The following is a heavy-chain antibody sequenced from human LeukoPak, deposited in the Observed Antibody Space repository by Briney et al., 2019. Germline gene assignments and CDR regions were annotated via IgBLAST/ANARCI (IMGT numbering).Heavy chain of an antibody. CDR1: GFTFSSYA. J-gene: IGHJ4*02. CDR3: ATDLG. V-gene: IGHV3-23*01. CDR2: VTSRGVGT. D-gene: IGHD4-17*01. Sequence: GGSLRLSCTDSGFTFSSYALAWVRQAPGKGLEWVAAVTSRGVGTHYADSVKGRFTISRDNAKNTVYLQMNSLRAEDTAVYYCATDLGWGQGTLVAVSS.